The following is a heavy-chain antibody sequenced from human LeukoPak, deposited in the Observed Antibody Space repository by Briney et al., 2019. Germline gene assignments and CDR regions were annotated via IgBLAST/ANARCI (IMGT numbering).Heavy chain of an antibody. CDR3: ARDGNYDFWSGYYTGQDY. D-gene: IGHD3-3*01. V-gene: IGHV1-24*01. CDR2: FDPEGGET. CDR1: GYTLTELS. Sequence: ASVKVSCKVSGYTLTELSMHWVRQAPGKGLEWMGGFDPEGGETIYAQKFQGRVTMTRDTSISTAYMELSRLRSDDTAVYYCARDGNYDFWSGYYTGQDYWGQGTLVTVSS. J-gene: IGHJ4*02.